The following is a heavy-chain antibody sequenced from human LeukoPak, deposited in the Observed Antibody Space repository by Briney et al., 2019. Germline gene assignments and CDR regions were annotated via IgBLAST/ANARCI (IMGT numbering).Heavy chain of an antibody. CDR3: ARGVNWFDP. V-gene: IGHV3-7*03. CDR2: INQDGSEK. Sequence: GGSLRLSCAASGFTSSSYWMTWVRQAPGKGLEWVANINQDGSEKYYVDSVKGRFTISRDNAKNSLYLQMNSLRAEDTAVYYCARGVNWFDPWGQGTLVTVSS. J-gene: IGHJ5*02. CDR1: GFTSSSYW.